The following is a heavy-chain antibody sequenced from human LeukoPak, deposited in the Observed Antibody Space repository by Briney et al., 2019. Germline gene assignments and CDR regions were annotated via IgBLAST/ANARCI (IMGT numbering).Heavy chain of an antibody. V-gene: IGHV4-59*01. D-gene: IGHD1-1*01. CDR2: INYSGST. J-gene: IGHJ3*02. CDR1: GGSITNSY. CDR3: ARDPLSTNDFDI. Sequence: SETLSLTCTVSGGSITNSYWNWIRQSPGKGLEWIGYINYSGSTDYNPSLKSRVTISVDTSKNQFSLKLSSVTAADTAVYFCARDPLSTNDFDIWGQGTMVTVSS.